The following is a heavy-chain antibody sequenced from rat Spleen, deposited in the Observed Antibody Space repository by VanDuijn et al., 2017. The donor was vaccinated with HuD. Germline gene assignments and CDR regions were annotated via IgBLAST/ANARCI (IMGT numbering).Heavy chain of an antibody. Sequence: EVQLVESGGGLVQPGRSLKLSCAASGLSFSNYDMAWVRQAPTKGLEWVASISYDGRSTFYRDSVKGRFTISRDNAKSTLYLQMDSLRSEDTATYYCVRHRLWDPGFNYFDYWGQGVMVTVSS. D-gene: IGHD1-4*01. V-gene: IGHV5-29*01. CDR1: GLSFSNYD. CDR2: ISYDGRST. J-gene: IGHJ2*01. CDR3: VRHRLWDPGFNYFDY.